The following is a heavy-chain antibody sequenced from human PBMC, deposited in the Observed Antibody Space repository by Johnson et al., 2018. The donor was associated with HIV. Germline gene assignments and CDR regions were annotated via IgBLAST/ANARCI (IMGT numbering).Heavy chain of an antibody. J-gene: IGHJ3*02. CDR1: GFTFSSYG. Sequence: VQLVESGGGVVRPGGSLRLSCAASGFTFSSYGMHWVRQAPGKGLEWVANIKQDGSEKYYVDSVKGRFTIPRDNAKNSLYLQMNSLRAEDTAVYYCARERVVFASQSYSYGHDAFDIWGQGTMVTVSS. D-gene: IGHD5-18*01. CDR2: IKQDGSEK. CDR3: ARERVVFASQSYSYGHDAFDI. V-gene: IGHV3-7*01.